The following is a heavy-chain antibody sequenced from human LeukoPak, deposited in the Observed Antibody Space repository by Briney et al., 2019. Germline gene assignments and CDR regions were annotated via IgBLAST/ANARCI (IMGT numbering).Heavy chain of an antibody. D-gene: IGHD3-10*01. V-gene: IGHV4-4*07. CDR2: IYNGGII. CDR3: ARDSGTTGEVKFDP. J-gene: IGHJ5*02. Sequence: SETLSLTCTVSGDSISRYYWSWIRQPAGKGLEWIGRIYNGGIITYNPSLKSRVTMSIDTSNNQFSLRLRFVTAADTAVYYCARDSGTTGEVKFDPWGQGTLVTVSS. CDR1: GDSISRYY.